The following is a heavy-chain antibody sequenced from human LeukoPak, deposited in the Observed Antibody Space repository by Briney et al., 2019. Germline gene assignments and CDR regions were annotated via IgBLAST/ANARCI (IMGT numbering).Heavy chain of an antibody. CDR2: INPKNAGT. CDR3: ARDRVTILARNWFDP. V-gene: IGHV1-2*02. Sequence: GASVKVSCKASGYTFTGHYMHWVRQAPGQGLEWMGWINPKNAGTNFAQRFQGRVTMTRDTSISTVYMELSRLRSDDTALYYCARDRVTILARNWFDPWGQGTLVTVSS. CDR1: GYTFTGHY. D-gene: IGHD3-9*01. J-gene: IGHJ5*02.